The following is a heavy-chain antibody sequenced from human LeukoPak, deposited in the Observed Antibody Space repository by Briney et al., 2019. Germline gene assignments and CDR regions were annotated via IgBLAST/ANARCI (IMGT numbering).Heavy chain of an antibody. CDR2: IKQDGSAK. CDR3: ARWGGGFDY. Sequence: GGSLRLSCAASGFTFSRYWMSWVRQAPGKGLEWVANIKQDGSAKHYGDSVEGRFTISRDNAKNSLYLQMNSLRAEDTAVYYCARWGGGFDYWGQGTLVTVSS. J-gene: IGHJ4*02. D-gene: IGHD3-16*01. V-gene: IGHV3-7*04. CDR1: GFTFSRYW.